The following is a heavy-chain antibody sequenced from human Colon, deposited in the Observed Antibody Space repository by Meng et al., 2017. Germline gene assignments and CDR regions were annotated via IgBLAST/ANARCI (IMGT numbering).Heavy chain of an antibody. CDR1: NFSITSGYY. J-gene: IGHJ4*02. D-gene: IGHD5-12*01. Sequence: GSLRLSCIVSNFSITSGYYWGWIRQPPGKGLEWIGSIYHSGIPYYNPSLKSRVTLSIDTSENHFSLKLSSVTVADTAVYYCARVASGYLGVYWGQGTLVTVSS. CDR3: ARVASGYLGVY. V-gene: IGHV4-38-2*02. CDR2: IYHSGIP.